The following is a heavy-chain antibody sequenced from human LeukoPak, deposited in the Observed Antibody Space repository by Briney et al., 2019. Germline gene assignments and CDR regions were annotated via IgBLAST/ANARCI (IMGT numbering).Heavy chain of an antibody. D-gene: IGHD6-25*01. V-gene: IGHV4-59*12. Sequence: SETLSLTCTVSGGSISSYYWSWIRQPPGKGLEWIGYIYHSGSTYYNPSLKSRVTISVDRSKNQFSLKLSSVTAADTAVYYCARVLTSGWFDYWGQGTLVTVSS. CDR3: ARVLTSGWFDY. J-gene: IGHJ4*02. CDR1: GGSISSYY. CDR2: IYHSGST.